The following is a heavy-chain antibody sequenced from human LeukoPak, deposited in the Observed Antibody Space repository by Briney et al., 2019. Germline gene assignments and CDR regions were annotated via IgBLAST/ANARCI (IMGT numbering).Heavy chain of an antibody. CDR2: ISSSSSYI. J-gene: IGHJ6*03. CDR3: ARETQGARLLSYYYYYYMDV. CDR1: GFTFSSYS. Sequence: KSGGSLRLSCAASGFTFSSYSMNWVRQAPGKGLEWVSSISSSSSYIYYADSVKGRFTISRDNAKNSLYLQMNSLRAEDTAVYYCARETQGARLLSYYYYYYMDVWGKGTTVTVSS. V-gene: IGHV3-21*01. D-gene: IGHD6-6*01.